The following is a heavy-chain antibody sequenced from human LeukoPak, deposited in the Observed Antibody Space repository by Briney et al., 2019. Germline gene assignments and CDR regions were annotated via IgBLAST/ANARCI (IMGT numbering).Heavy chain of an antibody. J-gene: IGHJ5*02. V-gene: IGHV3-23*01. Sequence: GSLRLSCAASGFPFSNHSMSWVRQPPGKGLEWVAAISNGNTYYADSVRGRFTISRDDSRNMVYLQMNSLRDEDTALYYCVREAGYCSSVCLKSNWFDPWGQGTLVTVSS. CDR3: VREAGYCSSVCLKSNWFDP. CDR2: ISNGNT. D-gene: IGHD2-8*02. CDR1: GFPFSNHS.